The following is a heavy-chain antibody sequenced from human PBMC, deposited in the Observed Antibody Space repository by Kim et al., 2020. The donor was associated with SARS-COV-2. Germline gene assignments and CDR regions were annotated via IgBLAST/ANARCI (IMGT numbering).Heavy chain of an antibody. D-gene: IGHD3-16*01. CDR1: GFTFRSYS. V-gene: IGHV3-30*02. CDR3: AREGLGHFYYHYMDV. J-gene: IGHJ6*03. CDR2: ISYDGSYK. Sequence: GGSLRLSCAASGFTFRSYSMHWVRQAPGKGLEWVASISYDGSYKYYADSVKGRFTISRDSSNNTVYLQMNSMRAEDTAIYYCAREGLGHFYYHYMDVWGKGPTVTVS.